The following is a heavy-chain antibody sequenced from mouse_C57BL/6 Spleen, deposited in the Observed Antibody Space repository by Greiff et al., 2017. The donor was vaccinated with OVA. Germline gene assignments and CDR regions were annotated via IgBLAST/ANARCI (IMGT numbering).Heavy chain of an antibody. CDR3: ASEGLTFCFDY. CDR2: INPNNGGT. D-gene: IGHD3-3*01. J-gene: IGHJ2*01. Sequence: VQLQQSGPELVKPGASVKISCKASGYTFTDYYMNWVKQSHGKSLEWIGDINPNNGGTSYNQKFKGKATLTVDKSSSTAYMELRSLTSEDSAVYCCASEGLTFCFDYWGQGTTLTVSS. V-gene: IGHV1-26*01. CDR1: GYTFTDYY.